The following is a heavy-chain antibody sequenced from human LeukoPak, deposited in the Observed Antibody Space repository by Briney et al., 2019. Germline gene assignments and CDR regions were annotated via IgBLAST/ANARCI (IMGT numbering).Heavy chain of an antibody. CDR2: IKQDGSEK. Sequence: PGGSLRLSCAASGFTFSSYWMSWVRQAPGKGLEWVANIKQDGSEKYYVDSVKGRFTISRDNAKDTLCLQMNSLRAEDTAVYYCARELSGSRSRHFDYWGQGTLVTVSS. J-gene: IGHJ4*02. D-gene: IGHD2-15*01. CDR1: GFTFSSYW. CDR3: ARELSGSRSRHFDY. V-gene: IGHV3-7*01.